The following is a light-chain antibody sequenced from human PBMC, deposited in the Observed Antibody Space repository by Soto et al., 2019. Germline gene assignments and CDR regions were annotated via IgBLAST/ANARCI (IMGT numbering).Light chain of an antibody. CDR3: QQSYGTPWT. V-gene: IGKV1-39*01. Sequence: DIQMTQSPSSLSASVGDRVTVTCRASQSITTYLNRYQQKTGKAPKLLIYAASSLQSGVPSRFSGSGSGTDFTLTINSLQPEDFATYICQQSYGTPWTFGQGTKVEIK. CDR1: QSITTY. J-gene: IGKJ1*01. CDR2: AAS.